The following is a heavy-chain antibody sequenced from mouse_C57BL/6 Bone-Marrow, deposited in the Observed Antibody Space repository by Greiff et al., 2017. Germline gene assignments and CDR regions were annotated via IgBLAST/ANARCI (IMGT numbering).Heavy chain of an antibody. Sequence: QVQLQQPGAELVRPGTSVKLSCKASGYTFTSYWINWVKQRPGQGLEWIGEIDPSDSYPTYNQKFKGKATLAGDTSSSTADMQHSSLTSEDSAVYDCARSTVVDFDYWGQGTTLTVSA. CDR2: IDPSDSYP. V-gene: IGHV1-59*01. J-gene: IGHJ2*01. CDR1: GYTFTSYW. D-gene: IGHD1-1*01. CDR3: ARSTVVDFDY.